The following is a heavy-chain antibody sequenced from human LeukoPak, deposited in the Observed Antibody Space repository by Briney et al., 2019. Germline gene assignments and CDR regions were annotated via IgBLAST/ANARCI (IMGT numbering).Heavy chain of an antibody. V-gene: IGHV3-53*01. CDR3: ARDRGYSYGYYFDY. CDR1: GFTVSSNY. CDR2: IYSGGST. D-gene: IGHD5-18*01. Sequence: PGGSLRLSCAASGFTVSSNYMSWARQAPGKGLEWVSVIYSGGSTYYADSVKGRFTISRDNSKNTLYLQMNSLRAEDTAVYYCARDRGYSYGYYFDYWGQGTLVTVSS. J-gene: IGHJ4*02.